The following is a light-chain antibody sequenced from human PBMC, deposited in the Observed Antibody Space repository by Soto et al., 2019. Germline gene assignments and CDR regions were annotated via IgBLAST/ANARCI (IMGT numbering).Light chain of an antibody. CDR1: QSVSTN. CDR2: NAL. V-gene: IGKV3-15*01. Sequence: EIVMTQSPATLSVSPGERATLSCRASQSVSTNLAWYQQKPGQAPRLLIYNALTRATGIPARFSGSGSGTDFTLTISRLEPEDFAVYYCQQYGSSPRTFGQGTKVDIK. CDR3: QQYGSSPRT. J-gene: IGKJ1*01.